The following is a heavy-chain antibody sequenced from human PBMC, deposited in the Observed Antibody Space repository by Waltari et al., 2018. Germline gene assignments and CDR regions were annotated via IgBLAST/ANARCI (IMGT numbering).Heavy chain of an antibody. D-gene: IGHD4-4*01. CDR1: GFTFSSYA. CDR3: AKRSKDGFHAFDI. Sequence: EVQLLESGGGLVQPGGSLRLSCAASGFTFSSYAVSWVRQAPGKGVEWFPAISGSGGSTYYADSVKGRFTISRDNSKNTLYLQMNSLRAEDTAVYYCAKRSKDGFHAFDIWGQGTMVTVSS. V-gene: IGHV3-23*01. J-gene: IGHJ3*02. CDR2: ISGSGGST.